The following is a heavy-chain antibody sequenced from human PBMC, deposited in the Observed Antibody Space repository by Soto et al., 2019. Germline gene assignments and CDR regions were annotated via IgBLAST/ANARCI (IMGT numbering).Heavy chain of an antibody. Sequence: EVQLLESGGGLVQPGGSLRLSCAASGLTFTTYAMTWVRQAPGKGLEWVSAITASGGGAYYAESVKGRFTISRDNSKNTLYLQMNSLSAEDMAVYYCAKEEGHPSWFDPWGQGTLVTVSS. CDR3: AKEEGHPSWFDP. J-gene: IGHJ5*02. CDR1: GLTFTTYA. V-gene: IGHV3-23*01. CDR2: ITASGGGA.